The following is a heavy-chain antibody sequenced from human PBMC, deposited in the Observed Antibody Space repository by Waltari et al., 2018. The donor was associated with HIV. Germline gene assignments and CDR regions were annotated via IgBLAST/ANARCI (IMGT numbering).Heavy chain of an antibody. D-gene: IGHD3-10*01. CDR2: IYPSGRP. Sequence: QVQLQESGPGLVKPSGTLSLTCAVSGGSVSGGNWWSWVRQSPGKGLEWIGEIYPSGRPNYNPSLQGRGAISLEKSKNQFSLKRSAVTAADTAVYYGAGGAERGGAGFWGQGTLVIVSS. CDR1: GGSVSGGNW. J-gene: IGHJ4*02. V-gene: IGHV4-4*02. CDR3: AGGAERGGAGF.